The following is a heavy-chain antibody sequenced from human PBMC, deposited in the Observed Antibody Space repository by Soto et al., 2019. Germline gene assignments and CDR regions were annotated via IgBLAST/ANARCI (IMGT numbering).Heavy chain of an antibody. V-gene: IGHV1-2*04. CDR3: ARGPGTIFGVVSHAFDI. D-gene: IGHD3-3*01. Sequence: QVQLVQSGAEVKKPGASVKVSCKASGYTFTGYYMHWVRQAPGQGLEWMGWINPNSGGTNYAQKFQGWVTMTRDTSISTAYMELSRLRSDDTAVYYFARGPGTIFGVVSHAFDIWGQGTMVTVSS. CDR2: INPNSGGT. CDR1: GYTFTGYY. J-gene: IGHJ3*02.